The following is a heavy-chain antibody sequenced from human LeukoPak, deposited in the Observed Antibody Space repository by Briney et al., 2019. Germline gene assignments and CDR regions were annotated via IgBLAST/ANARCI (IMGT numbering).Heavy chain of an antibody. CDR1: GFTFSNSW. D-gene: IGHD5-18*01. Sequence: EGSLRLSCAVYGFTFSNSWMSWVRQAPGKGLEWVAGINKDGSDEYYVDFVKGRFTISRDNAKNSLYLQMNSLRVDDTAVYYCVRDRGYTSYDYWGQGTLVTVSS. CDR2: INKDGSDE. V-gene: IGHV3-7*01. CDR3: VRDRGYTSYDY. J-gene: IGHJ4*02.